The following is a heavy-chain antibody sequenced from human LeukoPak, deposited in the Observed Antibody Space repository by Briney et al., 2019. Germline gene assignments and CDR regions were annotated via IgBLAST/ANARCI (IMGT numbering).Heavy chain of an antibody. J-gene: IGHJ4*02. Sequence: SETLSLTCSVSSGSMTDSCWSWFRQAPGKGFEWLGFIYPDGRIEYSPSLRSRVTFSVATSKLEATVRLSSVTASDTAVYYCTREGYDRGGYFLDFWGQGTLVTVSS. CDR2: IYPDGRI. D-gene: IGHD3-22*01. V-gene: IGHV4-59*12. CDR3: TREGYDRGGYFLDF. CDR1: SGSMTDSC.